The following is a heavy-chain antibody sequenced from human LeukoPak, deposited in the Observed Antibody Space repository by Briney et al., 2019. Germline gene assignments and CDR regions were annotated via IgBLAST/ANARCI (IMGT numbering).Heavy chain of an antibody. CDR1: GFTFSSYG. V-gene: IGHV3-21*01. D-gene: IGHD2-2*01. Sequence: GGSLRLSCAASGFTFSSYGMHWVRQAPGKGLEWVSSISTSSRYIYYKDSVRGRFTISRDDAKNSLYLEMNSLRAEDTAVYYCARADCSSSTCYLRRSWFDPWGQGTLVTVSS. CDR3: ARADCSSSTCYLRRSWFDP. J-gene: IGHJ5*02. CDR2: ISTSSRYI.